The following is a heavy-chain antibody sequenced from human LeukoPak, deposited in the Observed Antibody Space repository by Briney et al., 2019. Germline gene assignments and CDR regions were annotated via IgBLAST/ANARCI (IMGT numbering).Heavy chain of an antibody. Sequence: GGSLRLSCAASGFTDSSNYMSWVRPAPGKGLEGVSVIYSGGSTYYADSVKGRFTISRDNSKNTLYLQMNSLRAENTAVYYCARVTRYSGSLYWGQGTLVTVSS. CDR3: ARVTRYSGSLY. CDR2: IYSGGST. CDR1: GFTDSSNY. V-gene: IGHV3-53*01. J-gene: IGHJ4*02. D-gene: IGHD1-26*01.